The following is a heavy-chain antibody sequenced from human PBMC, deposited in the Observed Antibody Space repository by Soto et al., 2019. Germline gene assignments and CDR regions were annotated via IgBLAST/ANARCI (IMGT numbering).Heavy chain of an antibody. D-gene: IGHD3-16*02. V-gene: IGHV3-30*18. CDR3: AKALGELSPESFDY. CDR2: MSYDGNNQ. Sequence: QVQLVESGGGVVQPGRSLRLSCAASGFTFSSYAMHWVRQAPGKGLEWVAIMSYDGNNQYYADSVKGRFTISRDNFKNTLHLQMISLRAEDTAVYYCAKALGELSPESFDYWGQGILVTVSS. CDR1: GFTFSSYA. J-gene: IGHJ4*02.